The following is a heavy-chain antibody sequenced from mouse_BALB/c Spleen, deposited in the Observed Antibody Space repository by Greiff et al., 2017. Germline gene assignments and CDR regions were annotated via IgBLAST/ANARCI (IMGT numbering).Heavy chain of an antibody. CDR3: AREEEDGYFDY. CDR2: ISSGGSYT. Sequence: EVKLVESGGGLVTPGGSLKLSCAASGFTFSSYAMSWVRQSPGKGLEWVAEISSGGSYTYYPATVTGRFTISRDNAKNTLYLEMSSLRSEDTAMYYCAREEEDGYFDYWGQGTTLTVSS. CDR1: GFTFSSYA. J-gene: IGHJ2*01. D-gene: IGHD2-3*01. V-gene: IGHV5-9-4*01.